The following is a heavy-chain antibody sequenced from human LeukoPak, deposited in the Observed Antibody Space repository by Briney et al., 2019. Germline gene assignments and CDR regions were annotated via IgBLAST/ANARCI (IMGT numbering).Heavy chain of an antibody. J-gene: IGHJ5*02. D-gene: IGHD3-10*01. V-gene: IGHV3-48*03. CDR1: GFNFSSFE. Sequence: GGSLRLSCTASGFNFSSFEMNWVRQAPGKGLKWVAYISSSGDTISYADSVRGRFTVSGDKTKDSLHLQMNSLRGEDTAFYYCASYGSGNLWDQGTLVTVSS. CDR2: ISSSGDTI. CDR3: ASYGSGNL.